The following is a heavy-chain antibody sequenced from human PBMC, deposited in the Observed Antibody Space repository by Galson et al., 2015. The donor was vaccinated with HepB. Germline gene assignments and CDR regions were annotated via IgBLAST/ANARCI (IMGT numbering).Heavy chain of an antibody. J-gene: IGHJ4*02. CDR3: ARGHVVIVATITPSFDY. CDR1: GGSISSGGYS. V-gene: IGHV4-30-2*01. Sequence: TLSLTCAVSGGSISSGGYSWSWIRQPPGKGLEWIGYIYHSGSTYYNPSLKSRVTISVDRSKNQFSLKPSSVTAADTAVYYCARGHVVIVATITPSFDYWGQGTLVTVSS. CDR2: IYHSGST. D-gene: IGHD5-12*01.